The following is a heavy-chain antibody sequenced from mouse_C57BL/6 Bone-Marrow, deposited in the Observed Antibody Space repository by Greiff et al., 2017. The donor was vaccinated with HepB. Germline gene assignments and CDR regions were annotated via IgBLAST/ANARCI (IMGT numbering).Heavy chain of an antibody. CDR3: ARNYYGSSYSWFAY. CDR1: GFTFSDYG. D-gene: IGHD1-1*01. J-gene: IGHJ3*01. V-gene: IGHV5-17*01. CDR2: ISSGSSTI. Sequence: DVQLVESGGGLVKPGGSLKLSCAASGFTFSDYGMHWVRQAPEKGLEWVAYISSGSSTIYYADTVKGRFTISRDNAKNTLFLQMTSLRSEDTAMYYCARNYYGSSYSWFAYWGQGTLVTVSA.